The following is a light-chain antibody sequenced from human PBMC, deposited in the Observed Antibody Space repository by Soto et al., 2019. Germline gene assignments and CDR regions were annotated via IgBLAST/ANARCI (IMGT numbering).Light chain of an antibody. Sequence: QSVLTQPASVSGSPGQSITISCTGTSSDIGGYEYVSWYKQHPGKAPRLMIYEVTYRPSGVSNRFSGSKSGSTASLTISGLQAEDEADYYCSSYTDSSTLGLYVFGTGTKVTVL. CDR2: EVT. CDR3: SSYTDSSTLGLYV. CDR1: SSDIGGYEY. J-gene: IGLJ1*01. V-gene: IGLV2-14*01.